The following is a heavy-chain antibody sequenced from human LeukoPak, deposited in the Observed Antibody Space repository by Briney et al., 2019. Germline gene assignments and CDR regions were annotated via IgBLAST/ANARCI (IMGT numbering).Heavy chain of an antibody. J-gene: IGHJ4*02. D-gene: IGHD6-19*01. CDR3: ATDIAVAGPFDY. Sequence: GGSLRLSCAASGFTFSSYGMHWVRQAPGKGLEWVAAISYDGSNKYYADSVKGRFTISRDNSKNTLYLQMNSLRAEDTAVYYCATDIAVAGPFDYWGQGTLVTVSS. CDR1: GFTFSSYG. V-gene: IGHV3-30*03. CDR2: ISYDGSNK.